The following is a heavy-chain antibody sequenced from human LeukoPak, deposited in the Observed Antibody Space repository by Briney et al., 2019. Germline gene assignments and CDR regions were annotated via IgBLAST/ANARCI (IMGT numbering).Heavy chain of an antibody. D-gene: IGHD6-13*01. CDR3: ARIAAADHSMAFYYYGMDV. J-gene: IGHJ6*02. CDR2: IYYSGST. CDR1: GGSISSYY. V-gene: IGHV4-59*08. Sequence: SETLSLTCTVSGGSISSYYWSWIRQPPGKGLEWIGYIYYSGSTNYNPSLKSRVTISVDTSKNQFSLKLSSVTAADTAVYHCARIAAADHSMAFYYYGMDVWGQGTTVTVSS.